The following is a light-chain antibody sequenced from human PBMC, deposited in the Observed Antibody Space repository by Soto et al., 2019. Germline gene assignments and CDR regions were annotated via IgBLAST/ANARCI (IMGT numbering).Light chain of an antibody. V-gene: IGKV3-15*01. J-gene: IGKJ4*01. CDR3: LQYHNWPLT. CDR1: QSINRH. Sequence: EIVLTQSPATLSLSPGERATLSCRASQSINRHLAWYRQKPGQAPRLLIYGASTGATGIPARFSGSGSGTDFSLTISSQQSEDFAVYYCLQYHNWPLTFGGGTKVEIK. CDR2: GAS.